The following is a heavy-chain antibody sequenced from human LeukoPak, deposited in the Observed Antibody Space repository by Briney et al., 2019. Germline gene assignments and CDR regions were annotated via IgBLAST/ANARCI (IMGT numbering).Heavy chain of an antibody. V-gene: IGHV4-39*07. CDR3: ARSVSAYAGRGWFDP. Sequence: SETLSLTCSVSGGSIRSLGYSWGWIRQPPGKGLEWTASMYYTGTTYYNPSLKSRVTMSVDTSKNQFSLNLTSVTAADTAVFYCARSVSAYAGRGWFDPWGQGTLVTVSS. CDR1: GGSIRSLGYS. J-gene: IGHJ5*02. CDR2: MYYTGTT. D-gene: IGHD5-12*01.